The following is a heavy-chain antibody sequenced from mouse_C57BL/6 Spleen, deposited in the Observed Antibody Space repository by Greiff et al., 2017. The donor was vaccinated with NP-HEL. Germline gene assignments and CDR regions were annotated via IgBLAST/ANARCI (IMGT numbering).Heavy chain of an antibody. V-gene: IGHV1-82*01. Sequence: QVQLQQSGPELVKPGASVKISCKASGYAFSSSWMNWVKQRPGKGLEWIGRIYPGDGDTNYNGKFKGKATLTADKSSSTAYMQLSSLTSEDSAVYFCAREGELGRPFDYWGQGTTLTVSS. J-gene: IGHJ2*01. CDR2: IYPGDGDT. D-gene: IGHD4-1*01. CDR3: AREGELGRPFDY. CDR1: GYAFSSSW.